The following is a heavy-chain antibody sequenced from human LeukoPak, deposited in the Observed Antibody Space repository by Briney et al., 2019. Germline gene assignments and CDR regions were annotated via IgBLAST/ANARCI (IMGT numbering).Heavy chain of an antibody. D-gene: IGHD3-10*01. CDR2: ISAYNDNT. CDR1: GSTFTSYV. CDR3: ARDVNGSGSYYY. J-gene: IGHJ4*02. V-gene: IGHV1-18*01. Sequence: ASVKVSCTASGSTFTSYVISWVRQAPGQGLEWMGWISAYNDNTNYAQKFQGRVTMTTDTSTTTAYMELRSLRSDDTAVYYCARDVNGSGSYYYWGQGTLVIVSS.